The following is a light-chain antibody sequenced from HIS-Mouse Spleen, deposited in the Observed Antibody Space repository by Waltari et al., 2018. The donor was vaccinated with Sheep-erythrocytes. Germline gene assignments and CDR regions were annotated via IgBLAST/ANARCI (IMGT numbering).Light chain of an antibody. V-gene: IGLV2-11*01. CDR1: SIYVSGYND. Sequence: QSALTQPRPVSGSPGQSVTITCTGTSIYVSGYNDVSWYQQHPGKAPKLIIYDVSKRPSGVPHRFSGSKSGNTASLTISGLQAEDEADYYCCSYAGSYNHVFATGTKVTVL. CDR2: DVS. CDR3: CSYAGSYNHV. J-gene: IGLJ1*01.